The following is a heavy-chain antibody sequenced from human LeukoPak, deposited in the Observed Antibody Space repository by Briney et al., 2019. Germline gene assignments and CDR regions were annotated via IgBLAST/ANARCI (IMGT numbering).Heavy chain of an antibody. V-gene: IGHV3-15*04. Sequence: PGGSLRLSCAASGFTFSSYWMYWVRQAPGKGLEWVGRIERGTTDYAAPVKGRFTISRDDSKNTLYLQMNSLKTEDTAVYYCTSSDYPVFDYWGQGTLVTVSS. J-gene: IGHJ4*02. CDR1: GFTFSSYW. D-gene: IGHD3-16*01. CDR2: IERGTT. CDR3: TSSDYPVFDY.